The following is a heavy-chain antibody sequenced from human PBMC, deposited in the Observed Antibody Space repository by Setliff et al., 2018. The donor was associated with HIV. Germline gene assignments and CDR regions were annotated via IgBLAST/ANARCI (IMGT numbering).Heavy chain of an antibody. CDR3: VTGVGTSSVDY. CDR1: GFTFRLYG. D-gene: IGHD3-22*01. J-gene: IGHJ4*02. V-gene: IGHV3-15*01. Sequence: GGSLRLSCAASGFTFRLYGMHWVRRAPGKRLEWVGRIKTKTQRGTTDYAAPAKGRFIISRDDSKNTLYLQMNSLRSEDTAVYYCVTGVGTSSVDYWGQGTMVTVSS. CDR2: IKTKTQRGTT.